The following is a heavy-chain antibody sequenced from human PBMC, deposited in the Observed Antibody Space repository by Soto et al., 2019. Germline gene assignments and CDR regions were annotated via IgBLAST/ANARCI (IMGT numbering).Heavy chain of an antibody. CDR3: ARGKGGQQLVQYYGMDV. Sequence: QVQLVQSGAEVKKPGSSVKVSCKASGGTFSSYTISWVRQAPGQGLEWMGRIIPILGIANYAQKFQGRVTITADKATSTAYMELSSLRSEDTAVYYCARGKGGQQLVQYYGMDVWVQGTTVTVSS. V-gene: IGHV1-69*02. CDR1: GGTFSSYT. D-gene: IGHD6-13*01. CDR2: IIPILGIA. J-gene: IGHJ6*02.